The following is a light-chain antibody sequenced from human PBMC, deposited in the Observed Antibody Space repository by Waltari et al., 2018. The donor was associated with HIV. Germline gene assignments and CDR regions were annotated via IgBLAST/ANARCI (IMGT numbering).Light chain of an antibody. V-gene: IGLV2-8*01. J-gene: IGLJ3*02. CDR3: SSYAGSNNLV. CDR1: SSDVGGSEY. CDR2: EVN. Sequence: QSALTQPPSASGSPGQSVTIPCTGTSSDVGGSEYVSWYQQHPGKAPKLMIYEVNKRPSGVPDRFSGSKSGNTASLTVSGLQAEDEADYYCSSYAGSNNLVFGGGTKVTVL.